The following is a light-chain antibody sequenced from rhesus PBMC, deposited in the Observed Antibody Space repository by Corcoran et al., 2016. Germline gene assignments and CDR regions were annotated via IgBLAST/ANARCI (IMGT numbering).Light chain of an antibody. CDR1: QSLLDTDGYTH. J-gene: IGKJ2*01. CDR2: LGS. Sequence: DIVMTQTPLSLPVTPGEPASISCRSSQSLLDTDGYTHLHWYLQKPGQSPQLLIYLGSNRASGVPDRFSGSGSGTDFTLKISRVEAEDVGVYYCMQTLQTPYSFGQGTKMDIK. CDR3: MQTLQTPYS. V-gene: IGKV2-78*01.